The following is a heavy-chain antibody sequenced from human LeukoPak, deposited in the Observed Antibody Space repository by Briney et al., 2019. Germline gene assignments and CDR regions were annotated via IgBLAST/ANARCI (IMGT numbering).Heavy chain of an antibody. D-gene: IGHD6-13*01. CDR3: ARQIASAGTAGFDF. CDR2: IYSTGST. Sequence: SETLSLTCTVSGGSISRSYWSWIRQPAGKGLEWIGRIYSTGSTNYNPSLKSRVTMSVDTSKNQFSLRLRSVTAVDTAVYYCARQIASAGTAGFDFWGQGALVTVSS. CDR1: GGSISRSY. V-gene: IGHV4-4*07. J-gene: IGHJ4*02.